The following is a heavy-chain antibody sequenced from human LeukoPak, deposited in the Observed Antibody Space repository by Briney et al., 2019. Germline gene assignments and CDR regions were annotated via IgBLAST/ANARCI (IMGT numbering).Heavy chain of an antibody. CDR3: ARGAQWLRSKRSYYNYGMDV. V-gene: IGHV4-34*01. D-gene: IGHD5-12*01. Sequence: SETLSLTCAVYGGSFSGYYWSWIRQPPGKGLEWMGEFDHSGSTNYNSSLKSRVTISVDTSKNQFSLKVRSVTAADTAVYYCARGAQWLRSKRSYYNYGMDVWGQGTTVTVSS. J-gene: IGHJ6*02. CDR2: FDHSGST. CDR1: GGSFSGYY.